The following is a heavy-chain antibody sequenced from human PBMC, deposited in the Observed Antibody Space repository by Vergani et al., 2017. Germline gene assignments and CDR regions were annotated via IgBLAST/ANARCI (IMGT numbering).Heavy chain of an antibody. Sequence: EVELVQSGPEMRKPGESLKISCKGSEYSFGNYWIGWVRQMPGKGLEWMGIIYPADSDTRYSPSFPGQVTISADKSSSTAFLQWDSLKASDTALYYCACHTTYTDSWGQGTLVTVSS. CDR2: IYPADSDT. V-gene: IGHV5-51*03. J-gene: IGHJ4*02. CDR3: ACHTTYTDS. D-gene: IGHD1-1*01. CDR1: EYSFGNYW.